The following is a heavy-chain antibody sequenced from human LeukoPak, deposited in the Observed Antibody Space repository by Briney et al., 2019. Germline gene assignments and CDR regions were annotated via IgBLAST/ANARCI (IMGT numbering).Heavy chain of an antibody. CDR3: ARDKGRDGYNLHFDY. CDR1: GFTFSSYS. D-gene: IGHD5-24*01. CDR2: ISSSSSYT. V-gene: IGHV3-21*01. J-gene: IGHJ4*02. Sequence: GGSLRLSCAASGFTFSSYSMSWVRHAPGERLEWVSSISSSSSYTYYADSVKGRFTISRDNAKNSLYLQMNSLRAEDTAVYYGARDKGRDGYNLHFDYWGQGTLVTVSS.